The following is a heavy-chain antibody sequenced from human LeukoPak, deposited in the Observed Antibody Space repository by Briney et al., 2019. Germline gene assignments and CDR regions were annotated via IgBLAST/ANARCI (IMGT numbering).Heavy chain of an antibody. J-gene: IGHJ4*02. V-gene: IGHV3-48*04. CDR2: ISSSGSTI. CDR3: ARESYDFWSGYIDY. Sequence: GGSLRLSCAASGFTFSSYSMNWVRQAPGKGLEWVSYISSSGSTIYYADSVKGRFTISRDNAKNPLYLQMNSLRAEDTAVYYCARESYDFWSGYIDYWGQGTLVTVSS. CDR1: GFTFSSYS. D-gene: IGHD3-3*01.